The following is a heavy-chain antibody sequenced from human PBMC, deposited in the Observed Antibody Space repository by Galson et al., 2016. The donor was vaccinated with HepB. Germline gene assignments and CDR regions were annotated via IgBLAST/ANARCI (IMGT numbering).Heavy chain of an antibody. CDR2: VYYSGTT. V-gene: IGHV4-59*08. Sequence: SETLSLTCTVSGGSISNYYWSWIRQPPGKGLEYIGFVYYSGTTYYDPSLWGRVTMSVDASKNQFSLKVTSVTAADTAVYFCAGRVRQGHDDIDYWGQGSLVTVSS. D-gene: IGHD1-1*01. J-gene: IGHJ4*02. CDR1: GGSISNYY. CDR3: AGRVRQGHDDIDY.